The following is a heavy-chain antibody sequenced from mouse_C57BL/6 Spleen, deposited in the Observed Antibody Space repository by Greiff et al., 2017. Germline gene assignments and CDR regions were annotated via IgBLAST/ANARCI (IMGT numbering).Heavy chain of an antibody. V-gene: IGHV1-82*01. CDR2: IYPGDGDT. J-gene: IGHJ2*01. Sequence: QVQLQQSGPELVKPGASVKISCKASGYAFSSSWMNWVKQRPGKGLEWIGRIYPGDGDTNYNGKFKGKATLTADKSSSTAYMQLSSLTSEDSAVYCCARSRDCDYFDYWGQGTTLTVSS. CDR1: GYAFSSSW. CDR3: ARSRDCDYFDY.